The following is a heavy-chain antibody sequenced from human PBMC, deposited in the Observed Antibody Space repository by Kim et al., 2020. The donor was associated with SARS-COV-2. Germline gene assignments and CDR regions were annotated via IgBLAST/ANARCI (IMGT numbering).Heavy chain of an antibody. CDR3: ALLSIAASKGPFDY. D-gene: IGHD6-6*01. J-gene: IGHJ4*02. Sequence: SETLSLTCTVSGGSISSSSYYWGWIRQPPGKGLEWIGSIYYSWSTYYNPSLKSRVTISVDTSKNQFSLKLSSVTAADTAVYYCALLSIAASKGPFDYWGQGTLVTVSS. CDR2: IYYSWST. V-gene: IGHV4-39*01. CDR1: GGSISSSSYY.